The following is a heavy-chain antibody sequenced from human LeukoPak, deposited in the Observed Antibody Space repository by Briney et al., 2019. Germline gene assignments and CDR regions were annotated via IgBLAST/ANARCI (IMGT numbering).Heavy chain of an antibody. Sequence: GGSLRLSCAASGFTFSDYYMSWIRQAPGKGLEWVSYISSSGSTIYYADSVKGRFTISRDNAKNSLYLQMNSLRAEDTAVYYCARQWARYGDYPDAFDIWGQGTMVTVSS. D-gene: IGHD4-17*01. CDR2: ISSSGSTI. V-gene: IGHV3-11*01. J-gene: IGHJ3*02. CDR1: GFTFSDYY. CDR3: ARQWARYGDYPDAFDI.